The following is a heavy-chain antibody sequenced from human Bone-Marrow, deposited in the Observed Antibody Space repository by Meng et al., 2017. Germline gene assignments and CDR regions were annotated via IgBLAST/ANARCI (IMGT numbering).Heavy chain of an antibody. D-gene: IGHD6-19*01. CDR1: GYTFTSYY. CDR2: INPSGGST. J-gene: IGHJ4*02. Sequence: ASVKVSCKASGYTFTSYYMHWVRQAPGQGLEWMGIINPSGGSTSYAQKFQGRVTMTRDTSTSTVYMELNSLRAEDTAVYYCARDKRVAGTRWYYFDYWGQGTLVTVSS. V-gene: IGHV1-46*01. CDR3: ARDKRVAGTRWYYFDY.